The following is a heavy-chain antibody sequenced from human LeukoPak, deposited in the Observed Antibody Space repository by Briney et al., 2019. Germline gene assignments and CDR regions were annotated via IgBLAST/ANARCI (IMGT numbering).Heavy chain of an antibody. CDR2: LYSGGDT. Sequence: GGSLRLSCAASGFTVSINYMNWVRQAPGKGLEWVSILYSGGDTYYADSVKGRFTISRDNAKNTLYLQMNSLRAEDTAVYYCAKAVSVPEFDYWGQGTLVTVSS. V-gene: IGHV3-53*01. J-gene: IGHJ4*02. CDR1: GFTVSINY. CDR3: AKAVSVPEFDY. D-gene: IGHD1-14*01.